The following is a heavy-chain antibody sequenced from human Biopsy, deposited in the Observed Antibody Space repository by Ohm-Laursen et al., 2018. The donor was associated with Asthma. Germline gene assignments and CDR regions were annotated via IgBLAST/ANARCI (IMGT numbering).Heavy chain of an antibody. J-gene: IGHJ4*02. D-gene: IGHD6-13*01. V-gene: IGHV4-59*01. CDR3: ARATSTWSQSGPHYFDH. CDR1: PGSINDYY. Sequence: ETLSLTCTVSPGSINDYYWNWIRQFPGKGLEWIGYVHSTGSTRFNPSLKSRLTISVDTSVDQVSLKLTSVTAADTAVYFCARATSTWSQSGPHYFDHWGQGTLVTVSS. CDR2: VHSTGST.